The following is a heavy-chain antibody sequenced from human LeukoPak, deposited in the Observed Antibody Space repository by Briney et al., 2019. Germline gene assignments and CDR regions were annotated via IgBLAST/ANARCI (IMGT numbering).Heavy chain of an antibody. CDR1: GFTFGSYW. CDR3: VRDLELAHYDSSGYAY. J-gene: IGHJ4*02. Sequence: GGSLRLSCAASGFTFGSYWMHWVRQAPAKGLVWVSRVNSDGSTTDYADSVKGRFTVSRDNAKNTLFLQMNSLRAEDTAVYYCVRDLELAHYDSSGYAYWGQGTLVTVSS. V-gene: IGHV3-74*01. CDR2: VNSDGSTT. D-gene: IGHD3-22*01.